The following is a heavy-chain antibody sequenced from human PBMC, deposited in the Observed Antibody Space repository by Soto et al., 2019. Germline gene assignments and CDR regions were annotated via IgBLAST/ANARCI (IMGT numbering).Heavy chain of an antibody. D-gene: IGHD3-10*01. V-gene: IGHV1-18*04. CDR1: GYTFTSYG. Sequence: QVQLVQSGAEVKKPGASVKVSCKASGYTFTSYGVSWVRQAPGQGLEWMGWISGYNGNTNYAQKLQARVTMTTDTSTSTAYMELRSLRSDDTAVYYCARAGKYYYGSGSPYYYGMDVWGQGITVTGSS. CDR2: ISGYNGNT. J-gene: IGHJ6*02. CDR3: ARAGKYYYGSGSPYYYGMDV.